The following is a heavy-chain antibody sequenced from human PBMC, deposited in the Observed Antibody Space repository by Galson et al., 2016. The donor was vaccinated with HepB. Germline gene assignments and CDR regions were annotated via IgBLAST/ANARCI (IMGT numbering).Heavy chain of an antibody. J-gene: IGHJ3*01. CDR2: ISYDGRNK. CDR1: GFSFNNFP. Sequence: SLRLSCAASGFSFNNFPMHWVRQAPGMGLEWVAIISYDGRNKYYADSMKGRFTTSRDFSKNTLYLQMNSLRLEDTAVYYCARGGADDALDLWGQGTMVTVSS. D-gene: IGHD1-26*01. V-gene: IGHV3-30*04. CDR3: ARGGADDALDL.